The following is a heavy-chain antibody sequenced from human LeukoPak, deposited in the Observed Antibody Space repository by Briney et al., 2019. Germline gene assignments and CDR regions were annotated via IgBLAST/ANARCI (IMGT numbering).Heavy chain of an antibody. CDR3: ARKSLWFKYYDY. D-gene: IGHD3-10*01. CDR1: GFNFTSYT. Sequence: PGGSLRLSCAASGFNFTSYTMHWVRQAPGEGLEWVAATFQYGDNKYYADSVKGRFTISRDNSKNTLYLQMNSLRPEDTAVYFCARKSLWFKYYDYWGQGMLVTVSS. J-gene: IGHJ4*02. V-gene: IGHV3-30*04. CDR2: TFQYGDNK.